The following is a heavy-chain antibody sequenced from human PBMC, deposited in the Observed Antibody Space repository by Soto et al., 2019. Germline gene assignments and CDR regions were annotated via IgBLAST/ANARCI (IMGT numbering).Heavy chain of an antibody. CDR3: AREVWDY. D-gene: IGHD2-21*01. CDR1: GYTFTSYA. J-gene: IGHJ4*02. Sequence: SVKVSCKASGYTFTSYAMHWVRQAPGQRLEWMGWINAGNGNTKYSQKVQGRHTITRDTPASTADMELSSLRSGDTAVYYCAREVWDYWGQGTLVTVSS. V-gene: IGHV1-3*01. CDR2: INAGNGNT.